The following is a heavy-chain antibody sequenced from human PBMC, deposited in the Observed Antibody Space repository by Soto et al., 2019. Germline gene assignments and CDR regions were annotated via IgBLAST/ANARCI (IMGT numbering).Heavy chain of an antibody. Sequence: QLQMQESGPGLVKTSETLSLTCTVSGGSISSSSYYWGWIRQPPGKGLEWIGSIYYSGSTYYNPSLKSRVTISVDTSQNQFSLKLSSVTAADTAVYYCARQIMYGDYEGAFDTWGQGTMVTVSS. J-gene: IGHJ3*02. CDR3: ARQIMYGDYEGAFDT. CDR1: GGSISSSSYY. D-gene: IGHD4-17*01. CDR2: IYYSGST. V-gene: IGHV4-39*01.